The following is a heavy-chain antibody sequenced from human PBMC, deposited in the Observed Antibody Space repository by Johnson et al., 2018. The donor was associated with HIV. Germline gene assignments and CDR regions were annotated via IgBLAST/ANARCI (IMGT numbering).Heavy chain of an antibody. CDR1: GFTFSFYA. CDR3: ARGYYYDSSGSDDAFDI. Sequence: QVQLVESGGGVAQPGRSLRLSCAASGFTFSFYAMHWVRQAPGKGLEWVALILYDGSNKYYADSVTGRFTISRDNSKNTLSLQMSSLRAEDTAVYYCARGYYYDSSGSDDAFDIWGQVTMVTVSS. J-gene: IGHJ3*02. D-gene: IGHD3-22*01. V-gene: IGHV3-30-3*01. CDR2: ILYDGSNK.